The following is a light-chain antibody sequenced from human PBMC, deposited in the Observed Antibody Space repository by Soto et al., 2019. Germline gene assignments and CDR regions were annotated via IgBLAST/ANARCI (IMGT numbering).Light chain of an antibody. CDR2: DNS. Sequence: QSALTQPPSMSAAPGQKVTITCSGSSSNVGNNFVSWYQQLPGTAPKLLIFDNSQRPSGIPDRFFGSKSGTSATLAITGPQTGDEAVYYCGTWDTKLNAVVFGGGTKVTVL. CDR3: GTWDTKLNAVV. V-gene: IGLV1-51*01. J-gene: IGLJ2*01. CDR1: SSNVGNNF.